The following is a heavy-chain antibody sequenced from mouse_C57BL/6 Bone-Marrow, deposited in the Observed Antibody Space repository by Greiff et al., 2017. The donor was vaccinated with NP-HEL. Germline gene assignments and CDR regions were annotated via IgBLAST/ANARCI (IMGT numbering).Heavy chain of an antibody. CDR2: ISSGSSTI. V-gene: IGHV5-17*01. CDR3: ARRIDYYGSSLDV. J-gene: IGHJ1*03. D-gene: IGHD1-1*01. Sequence: EVKLQESGGGLVKPGGSLKLSCAASGFTFSDYGMHWVRQAPETGLEWVAYISSGSSTIYYADTVKGRFTISRDNAKNTLFLQMTSLRSEDTAMYYCARRIDYYGSSLDVWGTETTVTVSS. CDR1: GFTFSDYG.